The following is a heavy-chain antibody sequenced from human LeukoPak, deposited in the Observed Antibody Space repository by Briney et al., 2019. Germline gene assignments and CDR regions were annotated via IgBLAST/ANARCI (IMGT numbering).Heavy chain of an antibody. Sequence: SETLSLTCTVSGGSISSGSYYWSWIRQPAGKGLEWIGRIYTSGSTNYNPSLKSRVTISVDTSKNQFPLKLSSVTAADTAVYYCAAFGVVVPAAIRHFDYWGQGTLVTVSS. D-gene: IGHD2-2*02. V-gene: IGHV4-61*02. CDR1: GGSISSGSYY. J-gene: IGHJ4*02. CDR2: IYTSGST. CDR3: AAFGVVVPAAIRHFDY.